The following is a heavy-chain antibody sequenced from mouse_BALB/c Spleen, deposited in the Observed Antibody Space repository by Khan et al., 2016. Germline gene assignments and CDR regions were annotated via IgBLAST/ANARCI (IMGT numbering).Heavy chain of an antibody. Sequence: EVELVESGGGLVQPGGSLKLSCAASGFTFSNYGMSWVRQTPDKRLELVATINSNGGSTYYPDSVKGRFTISRDTAKNTLYLQMSSLKSEATAMYYCARAYLYAMDYWGQVTSVTVSS. CDR3: ARAYLYAMDY. D-gene: IGHD2-10*01. CDR2: INSNGGST. V-gene: IGHV5-6-3*01. J-gene: IGHJ4*01. CDR1: GFTFSNYG.